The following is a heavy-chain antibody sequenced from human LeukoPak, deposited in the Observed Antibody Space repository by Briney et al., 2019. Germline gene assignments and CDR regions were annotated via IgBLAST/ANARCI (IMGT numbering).Heavy chain of an antibody. CDR1: GGSFSGYY. J-gene: IGHJ3*02. D-gene: IGHD3-22*01. Sequence: SETLSLTCAVHGGSFSGYYWTWIRQPPGKGLEWIGEIIDTGSTNYNPSLKSRVTISVDTSKNQFSLKLSSVTAADTAVYYCARVTYHYDSSGYRFHDAFDIWGQGTMVTVSS. CDR3: ARVTYHYDSSGYRFHDAFDI. CDR2: IIDTGST. V-gene: IGHV4-34*12.